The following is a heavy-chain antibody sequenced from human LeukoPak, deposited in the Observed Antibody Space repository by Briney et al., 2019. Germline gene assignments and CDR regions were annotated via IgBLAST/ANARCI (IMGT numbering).Heavy chain of an antibody. CDR1: GFTFSSYG. D-gene: IGHD5-12*01. CDR3: AKDGATMGYYFDY. CDR2: ISYDGTNK. Sequence: GGSLRLSCAASGFTFSSYGMHWVRQAPGKGLEWVAVISYDGTNKYYADSVKGRFTISRDNSKNTLYLQMNSLRTEDTAVYYCAKDGATMGYYFDYWGQGTLVTVSS. V-gene: IGHV3-30*18. J-gene: IGHJ4*02.